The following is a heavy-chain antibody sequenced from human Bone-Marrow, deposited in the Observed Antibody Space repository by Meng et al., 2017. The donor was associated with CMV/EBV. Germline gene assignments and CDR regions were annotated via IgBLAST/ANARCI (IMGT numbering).Heavy chain of an antibody. Sequence: SQTLSLTCAVYGGSFSGYSWSWIRQPPGKGLEWIGEINHRGSTNYNPSLKSRVTMSVDTSKSQFSLKLSSVTAADTAVYYCARAGDFTVGSFLYGMDVWGQGTTVTVSS. CDR3: ARAGDFTVGSFLYGMDV. D-gene: IGHD4-17*01. CDR1: GGSFSGYS. J-gene: IGHJ6*02. V-gene: IGHV4-34*01. CDR2: INHRGST.